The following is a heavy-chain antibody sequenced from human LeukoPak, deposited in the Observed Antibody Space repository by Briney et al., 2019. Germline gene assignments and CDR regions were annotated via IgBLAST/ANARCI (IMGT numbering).Heavy chain of an antibody. D-gene: IGHD3-3*01. Sequence: ASVMVSCKASGYTFTGYYIHWVRQAPGQGLEWMGWINPNSGGTNSAQKFQGRVTMTRDTSISTAYMELSRLTSDDTAVYYCARDGVWSGAYNWFDPWGQGTLVTVSS. CDR1: GYTFTGYY. J-gene: IGHJ5*02. V-gene: IGHV1-2*02. CDR2: INPNSGGT. CDR3: ARDGVWSGAYNWFDP.